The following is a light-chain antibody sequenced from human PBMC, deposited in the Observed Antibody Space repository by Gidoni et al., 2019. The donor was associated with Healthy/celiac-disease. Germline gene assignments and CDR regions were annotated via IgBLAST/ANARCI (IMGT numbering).Light chain of an antibody. J-gene: IGKJ2*01. V-gene: IGKV1-5*01. CDR3: QQYNSYSQT. CDR2: DAS. CDR1: QSISSW. Sequence: DIQMTQSPSTLPASVGDRVTITCRASQSISSWLAWYQQKPGKAPKLLIYDASSLESGVPSRFSGSGSGTEFTLTISSLQPDDFATYYCQQYNSYSQTFXXXTKLEIK.